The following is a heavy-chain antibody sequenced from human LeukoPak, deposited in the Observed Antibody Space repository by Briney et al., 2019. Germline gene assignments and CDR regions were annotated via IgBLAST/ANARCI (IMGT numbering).Heavy chain of an antibody. Sequence: SETLSLTCTVSGGSISSSNYYWGWVRQPPGKGLEWVATIYYTGNTYYNPSLKSRVTISVDTSKNQFSLKLSSVTAADTALYFCARHPGGSSFDYWGQGTLVTVSS. D-gene: IGHD2-8*02. CDR3: ARHPGGSSFDY. CDR1: GGSISSSNYY. J-gene: IGHJ4*03. V-gene: IGHV4-39*01. CDR2: IYYTGNT.